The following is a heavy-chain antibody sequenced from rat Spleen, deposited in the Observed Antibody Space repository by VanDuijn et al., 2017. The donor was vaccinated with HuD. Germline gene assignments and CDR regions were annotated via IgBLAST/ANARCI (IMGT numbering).Heavy chain of an antibody. V-gene: IGHV2-43*01. CDR3: VRSYGGYTQHWFAY. CDR2: IWSGGST. D-gene: IGHD1-11*01. J-gene: IGHJ3*01. Sequence: QVQLKESGPGLVQPSQTLSLTCTVSGFSLTSNHVSWVRQPPGKGLEWMGVIWSGGSTAYNSLLKSRLTISRDTSTSQVFLKMNSLQAEDTAIYHCVRSYGGYTQHWFAYWGQGTLVTVSS. CDR1: GFSLTSNH.